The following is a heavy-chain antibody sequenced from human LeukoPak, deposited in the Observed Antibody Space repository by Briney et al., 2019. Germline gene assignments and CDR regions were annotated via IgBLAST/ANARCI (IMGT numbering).Heavy chain of an antibody. V-gene: IGHV1-18*01. CDR1: GYTFINYG. CDR3: ARTIGSYSAFDI. Sequence: SVKVSCKASGYTFINYGIRWVQQAPGQGLEWMGWISVYNGNTNYAQKLQGRVTMTTDTSTSTAYMELRSLRFDDTAVYYCARTIGSYSAFDIWGQGTMVTVSS. D-gene: IGHD1-26*01. J-gene: IGHJ3*02. CDR2: ISVYNGNT.